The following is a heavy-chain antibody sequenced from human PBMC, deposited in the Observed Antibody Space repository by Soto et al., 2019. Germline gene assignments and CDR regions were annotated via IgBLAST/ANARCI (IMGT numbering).Heavy chain of an antibody. D-gene: IGHD1-26*01. CDR2: IYWDDDK. CDR3: AQLRIVGATFDY. Sequence: QITLKESGPTLVNPTQTLTLTCTFSGFSLSTSGVGVGWIRQPPGKALEWLALIYWDDDKRYSPSLKSRLTIPKDTLQNHVVLKMNNMDPVDTGTYYRAQLRIVGATFDYWGQGTLVTVSS. CDR1: GFSLSTSGVG. V-gene: IGHV2-5*02. J-gene: IGHJ4*02.